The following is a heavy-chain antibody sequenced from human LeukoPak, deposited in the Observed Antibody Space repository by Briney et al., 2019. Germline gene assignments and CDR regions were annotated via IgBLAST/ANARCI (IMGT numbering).Heavy chain of an antibody. V-gene: IGHV3-7*01. CDR3: ARGLSGYSSSLGY. J-gene: IGHJ4*02. Sequence: PGGSLRLSCAASGFTFTTYYMSWVRQAPGKGLEWVANINQDGGEKNYVDSVKGRFTISRDNAKNSLYLQMNSLRAEDTAVYYCARGLSGYSSSLGYWGQGTLVTVSS. CDR1: GFTFTTYY. CDR2: INQDGGEK. D-gene: IGHD6-19*01.